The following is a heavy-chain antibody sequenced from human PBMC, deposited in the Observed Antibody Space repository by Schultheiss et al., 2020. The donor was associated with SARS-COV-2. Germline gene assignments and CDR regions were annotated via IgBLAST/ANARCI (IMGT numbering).Heavy chain of an antibody. J-gene: IGHJ1*01. Sequence: GGSLRLSCAASGFTFSSYAMSWVRQAPGKGLEWVALIWYDGSNKYYADSVKGRFTISRDNSKNTLYLQMNSLRAEDTAVYYCARGGRDFQHWGQGTLVTVSS. V-gene: IGHV3-33*08. CDR2: IWYDGSNK. D-gene: IGHD3-16*01. CDR3: ARGGRDFQH. CDR1: GFTFSSYA.